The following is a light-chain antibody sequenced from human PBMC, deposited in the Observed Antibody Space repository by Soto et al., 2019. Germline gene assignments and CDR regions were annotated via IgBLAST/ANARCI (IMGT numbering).Light chain of an antibody. CDR2: GAS. CDR3: QQYKDWPPYT. V-gene: IGKV3-15*01. Sequence: EILMTQSQATLSVSPGERATLSCRASQSISSNVAWYQQKPGQAPRLLIYGASTRETGVPARFSGGGSGTEFTLTISSLQSEDFAVYFCQQYKDWPPYTFGQGTKLEIK. J-gene: IGKJ2*01. CDR1: QSISSN.